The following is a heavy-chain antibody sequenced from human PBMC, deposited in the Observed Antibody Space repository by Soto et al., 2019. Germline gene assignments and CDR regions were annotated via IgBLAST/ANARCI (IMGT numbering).Heavy chain of an antibody. CDR2: IIPISDTT. D-gene: IGHD2-2*01. CDR3: ARSQGSSTSLEIYYYYYYGMDV. Sequence: SVKVSCKASGGTFSSYAITWVRQDPGQGLEWMGGIIPISDTTNYAQKFQGRVTITADESTSTAYMELSSLRSEDTAVYYCARSQGSSTSLEIYYYYYYGMDVWGQGTTVTVSS. J-gene: IGHJ6*02. CDR1: GGTFSSYA. V-gene: IGHV1-69*13.